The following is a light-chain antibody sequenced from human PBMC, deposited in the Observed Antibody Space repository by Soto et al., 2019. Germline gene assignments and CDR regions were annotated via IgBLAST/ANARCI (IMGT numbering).Light chain of an antibody. V-gene: IGKV1-39*01. CDR2: AAS. Sequence: DIQMTQSPSSLSASVGDRVTITCRASQSISNSLNWYQQKPGKAPKLLICAASSLQSGVPSRFSGSGSGTDFTLTISSLQPEDFAAYYCQQSYSTPYTFAQGTKLEIK. J-gene: IGKJ2*01. CDR1: QSISNS. CDR3: QQSYSTPYT.